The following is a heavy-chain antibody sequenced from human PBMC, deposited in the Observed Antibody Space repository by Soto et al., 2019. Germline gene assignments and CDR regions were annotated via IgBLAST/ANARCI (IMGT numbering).Heavy chain of an antibody. V-gene: IGHV4-30-4*01. CDR1: GASVAGGSYY. J-gene: IGHJ5*02. Sequence: QVQLRESGPGLVKPSQTLSLTCSVSGASVAGGSYYWSWVRQPPGKGLEWIGYIPSRGRPFYNPSLTSRGTISADTSTNQRSLQLTSVTAADTAVYYCARDTSCGYDFGLWGQGTLVTVSS. D-gene: IGHD5-12*01. CDR3: ARDTSCGYDFGL. CDR2: IPSRGRP.